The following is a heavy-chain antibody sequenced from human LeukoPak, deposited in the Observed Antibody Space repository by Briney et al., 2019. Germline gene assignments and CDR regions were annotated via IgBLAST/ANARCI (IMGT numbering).Heavy chain of an antibody. CDR1: GFTFSRYW. J-gene: IGHJ4*02. CDR2: INSDGSSI. V-gene: IGHV3-74*03. D-gene: IGHD7-27*01. Sequence: PGGSLRLSCVASGFTFSRYWMHWVRQAPGKGLVWVSRINSDGSSITYADSVKGRFTISRDNAKNTLYLQMTSLRVEDTAVYYCGRGSGVAVYWGQGALVTVST. CDR3: GRGSGVAVY.